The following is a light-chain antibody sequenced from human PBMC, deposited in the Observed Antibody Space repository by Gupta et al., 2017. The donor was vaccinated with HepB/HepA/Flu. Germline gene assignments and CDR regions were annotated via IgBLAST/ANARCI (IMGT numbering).Light chain of an antibody. CDR1: SSDVGGYNY. Sequence: QSALTQPPSASGSPGQSVTISCTGTSSDVGGYNYVSWYQQHPGKAPKLIIYGVSQRPSGVPDRFSGSKSGNTASLTVSRLQAEDEADYYCSSYAGSNNKVFGTGTKVTVL. V-gene: IGLV2-8*01. CDR3: SSYAGSNNKV. J-gene: IGLJ1*01. CDR2: GVS.